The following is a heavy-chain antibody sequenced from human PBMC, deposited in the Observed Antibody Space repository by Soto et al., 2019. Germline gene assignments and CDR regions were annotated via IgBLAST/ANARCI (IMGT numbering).Heavy chain of an antibody. J-gene: IGHJ4*02. CDR1: GGSISSYY. CDR3: TRKFDH. CDR2: IYYSGST. Sequence: SETLSLTCTVSGGSISSYYWSWVRQPPGKGLEWIAYIYYSGSTSYNPSLKSRVTISMDTSKNQFSLKLTSVTAADTAVYYCTRKFDHWGPGTLVTVSS. V-gene: IGHV4-59*08.